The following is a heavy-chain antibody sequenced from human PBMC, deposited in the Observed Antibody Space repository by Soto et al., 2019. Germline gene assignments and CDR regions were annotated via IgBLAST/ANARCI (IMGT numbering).Heavy chain of an antibody. CDR3: AKRSSSSTFDY. Sequence: VQLLESGGGLVQPGESLRPSCAASGFTFSSYAMSWVRQAPGKGLERVSVISGSDDSTYYADSVNGRFTISRDNSKNTLYLQMNSLRAEDTAVYYCAKRSSSSTFDYWGQGTLVTVSS. CDR1: GFTFSSYA. D-gene: IGHD6-6*01. V-gene: IGHV3-23*01. J-gene: IGHJ4*02. CDR2: ISGSDDST.